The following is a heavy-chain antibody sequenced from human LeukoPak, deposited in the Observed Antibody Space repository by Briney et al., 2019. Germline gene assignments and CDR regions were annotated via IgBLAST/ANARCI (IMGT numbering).Heavy chain of an antibody. CDR3: ARDGIVLMVYAYMDV. Sequence: PGGSLRLSCAASGFTVSSNYMSWVRQAPGKGLEWVSVIYSGGSTYYADSVKGRFTISRDNSKNTLYLQMNSLRAEDTAVYYCARDGIVLMVYAYMDVWGKGTTVTVSS. CDR1: GFTVSSNY. V-gene: IGHV3-53*05. J-gene: IGHJ6*03. CDR2: IYSGGST. D-gene: IGHD2-8*01.